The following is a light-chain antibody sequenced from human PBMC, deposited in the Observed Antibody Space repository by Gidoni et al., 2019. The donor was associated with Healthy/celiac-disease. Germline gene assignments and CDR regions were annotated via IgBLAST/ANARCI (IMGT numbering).Light chain of an antibody. J-gene: IGKJ3*01. Sequence: DIQMTQSPSSLSASVGDRVTITCRASQSISSYLNWYQQKPGKAPKILIYAASSLESGVPSRFSGSGSGTDFTLTISSLQPEEFATYYCQQSYSTLGTFGPGTKVDIK. CDR2: AAS. CDR3: QQSYSTLGT. V-gene: IGKV1-39*01. CDR1: QSISSY.